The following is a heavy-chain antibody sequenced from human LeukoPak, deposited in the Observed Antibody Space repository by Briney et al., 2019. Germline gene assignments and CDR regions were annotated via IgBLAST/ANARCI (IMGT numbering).Heavy chain of an antibody. V-gene: IGHV5-51*01. CDR1: GYSFTSYW. J-gene: IGHJ6*02. D-gene: IGHD6-6*01. Sequence: GESLKISCKGSGYSFTSYWIGWVRQMPGKGLEWMGIIYPGDSDTRYSPSFQGQVTISADKSISTAYLQWSSLKASDTAMYYCARHEYSSPYRYYYYGMDVWGQGTTVTVSS. CDR2: IYPGDSDT. CDR3: ARHEYSSPYRYYYYGMDV.